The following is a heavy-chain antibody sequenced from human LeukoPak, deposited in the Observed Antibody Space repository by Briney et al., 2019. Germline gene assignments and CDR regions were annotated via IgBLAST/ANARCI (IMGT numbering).Heavy chain of an antibody. J-gene: IGHJ4*02. V-gene: IGHV3-7*01. CDR1: GFTFSSYW. CDR3: ARMGSSSSAY. D-gene: IGHD6-6*01. CDR2: IKQDGSEK. Sequence: GGSLRLSCAASGFTFSSYWMRWVREAPGKGVEWVANIKQDGSEKNYVDSVKCRFTISRDNAKKSLYLQMNSLRAEDSAVYYCARMGSSSSAYWGQGTLVTVSS.